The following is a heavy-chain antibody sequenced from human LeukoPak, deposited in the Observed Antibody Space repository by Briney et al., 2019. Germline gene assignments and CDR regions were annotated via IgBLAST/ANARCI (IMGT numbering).Heavy chain of an antibody. J-gene: IGHJ4*02. CDR3: ARDYDYVWGSYRSFFDY. V-gene: IGHV4-39*07. Sequence: SETLSLTCTVSGGSISSSSYYWGWIRQPPGKGLEWIGSIYYSGSTYYNPSLKSRVTISVGTSKNQFSLKLSSVTAADTAVYYCARDYDYVWGSYRSFFDYWGQGTLVTVSS. CDR1: GGSISSSSYY. D-gene: IGHD3-16*02. CDR2: IYYSGST.